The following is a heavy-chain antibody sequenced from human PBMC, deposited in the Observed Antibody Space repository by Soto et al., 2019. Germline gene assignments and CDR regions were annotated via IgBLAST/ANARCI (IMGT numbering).Heavy chain of an antibody. CDR3: AKDEKPNIGATTPFRY. V-gene: IGHV3-30*18. CDR2: ISYDGSNK. Sequence: PGGSLRLSCAASGFTFSSYGMHWVRQAPGKGLEWVAVISYDGSNKYYADSVKGRFTISRDNSKNTLYLQMNSLRAEDTAVYYCAKDEKPNIGATTPFRYWGQGTLVTVSS. CDR1: GFTFSSYG. D-gene: IGHD5-12*01. J-gene: IGHJ4*02.